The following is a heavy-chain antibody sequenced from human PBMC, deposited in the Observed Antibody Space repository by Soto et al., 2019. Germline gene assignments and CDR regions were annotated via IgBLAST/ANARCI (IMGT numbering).Heavy chain of an antibody. CDR2: ISSSSSYI. D-gene: IGHD1-1*01. Sequence: PGGSLRLSCAASGFTFSSYSMNWVRQAPGKGLEWVSSISSSSSYIYYADSVKGRFTISRDNAKNSLYLQMNSLRAEDTAVYYCARDGVGQVAGTGYGMDVWGQGTTVTVSS. J-gene: IGHJ6*02. CDR1: GFTFSSYS. V-gene: IGHV3-21*01. CDR3: ARDGVGQVAGTGYGMDV.